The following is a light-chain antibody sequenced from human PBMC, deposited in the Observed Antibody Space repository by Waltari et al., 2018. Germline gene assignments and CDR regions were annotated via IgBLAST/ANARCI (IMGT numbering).Light chain of an antibody. Sequence: QSALTQPRSVSGSPGQSVTISCTGTSSDVGGYNYVSWYQQLPGKAPKLIIYQIKKRPPGVPDRFSGSKAGNTASLTISGLQAEDEADYYCCSYAGSYTFGVFGGGTKVTVL. J-gene: IGLJ2*01. CDR3: CSYAGSYTFGV. CDR1: SSDVGGYNY. V-gene: IGLV2-11*01. CDR2: QIK.